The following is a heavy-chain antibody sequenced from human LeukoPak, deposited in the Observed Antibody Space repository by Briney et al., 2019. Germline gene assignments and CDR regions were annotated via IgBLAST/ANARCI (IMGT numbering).Heavy chain of an antibody. CDR2: IYYSGST. J-gene: IGHJ6*03. CDR1: GGSISSSSYY. V-gene: IGHV4-39*01. Sequence: PSETLSLTCTVFGGSISSSSYYWGWIRQPPGKGLEWIGSIYYSGSTYYNPSLKSRVTISVDTSKNQFSLKLSSVTAADTAAYYCARHTRGYCSGGSCFPRYYYYMDVWGKGTTVTVSS. CDR3: ARHTRGYCSGGSCFPRYYYYMDV. D-gene: IGHD2-15*01.